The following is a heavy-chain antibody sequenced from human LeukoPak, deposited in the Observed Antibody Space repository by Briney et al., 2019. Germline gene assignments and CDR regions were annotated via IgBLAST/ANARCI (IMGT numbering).Heavy chain of an antibody. V-gene: IGHV1-8*01. CDR3: ARDRGGSYGGNSRDWYFDL. CDR2: MNPNSGNT. Sequence: ASVKVSCKASGYTFTSYDIHWVRQATGQGLEWMGWMNPNSGNTGYAQKFQGRVTMTRNTSISTAYMELSSLRSEDTAVYYCARDRGGSYGGNSRDWYFDLWGRGTLVTVSS. CDR1: GYTFTSYD. D-gene: IGHD4-23*01. J-gene: IGHJ2*01.